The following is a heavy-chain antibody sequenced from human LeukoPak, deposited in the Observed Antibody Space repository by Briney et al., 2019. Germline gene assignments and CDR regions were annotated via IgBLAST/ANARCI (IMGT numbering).Heavy chain of an antibody. J-gene: IGHJ4*02. D-gene: IGHD2-15*01. CDR3: ARLLKYCSGGSCYAIDY. Sequence: GESLKISGKGSGYSFTSYWIGWVRQMPGKGLEWMGIIYPGDSDTRYSPSFQGQVTISADKSISTAYLQWSSLKASDTAMYYCARLLKYCSGGSCYAIDYWGQGTLVTVSS. CDR1: GYSFTSYW. CDR2: IYPGDSDT. V-gene: IGHV5-51*01.